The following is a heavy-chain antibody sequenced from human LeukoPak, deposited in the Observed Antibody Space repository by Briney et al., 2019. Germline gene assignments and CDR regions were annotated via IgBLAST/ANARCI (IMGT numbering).Heavy chain of an antibody. CDR1: GFTFSSYA. CDR3: AKDLSIAARPVLSH. J-gene: IGHJ6*02. Sequence: GGSLRLSCAASGFTFSSYAMSWVRQAPGKGLEWVSGISGSGRTYYADSVKGRFTISRDNSKNTLYLQMNSLRAEDTAVYYCAKDLSIAARPVLSHWGQGTTVTVSS. D-gene: IGHD6-6*01. V-gene: IGHV3-23*01. CDR2: ISGSGRT.